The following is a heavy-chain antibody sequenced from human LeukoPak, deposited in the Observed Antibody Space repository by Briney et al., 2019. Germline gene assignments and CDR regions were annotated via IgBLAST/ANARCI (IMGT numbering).Heavy chain of an antibody. V-gene: IGHV3-21*01. J-gene: IGHJ4*02. CDR2: ISSGSSYI. Sequence: DPGGSLRLSCAASGFTFSSYSMNWVRQAPGKGLEWVSSISSGSSYIYYADSVKGRFTISRDNAKNSLYLQMNSLRAEDTAVYYCASGMDTVTTTNYWGQGTLVTVSS. D-gene: IGHD4-17*01. CDR3: ASGMDTVTTTNY. CDR1: GFTFSSYS.